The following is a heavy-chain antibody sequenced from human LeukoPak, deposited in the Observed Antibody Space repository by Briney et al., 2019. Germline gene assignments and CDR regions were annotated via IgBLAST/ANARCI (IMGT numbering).Heavy chain of an antibody. CDR1: GFSFISYD. Sequence: GGSLRLSCAGSGFSFISYDMLWVRQATGKGLEWVSAIGSGGDTYYAGSVKGRFTISRESAKNSFYLQMNSLSAGDTAVYFCARAVAGTDEIDSWGQGTLVTVSS. CDR2: IGSGGDT. V-gene: IGHV3-13*01. CDR3: ARAVAGTDEIDS. D-gene: IGHD6-19*01. J-gene: IGHJ4*02.